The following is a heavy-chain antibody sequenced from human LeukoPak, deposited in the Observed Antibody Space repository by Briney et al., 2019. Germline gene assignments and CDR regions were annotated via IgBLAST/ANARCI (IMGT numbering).Heavy chain of an antibody. D-gene: IGHD5-18*01. Sequence: PSQTLSLTCTVSGGSISTGGYYWTWISPHPGKGLEWIGYIYNSGTTYYNPSLESRVTISGDTSKNQFSRKLNSVTAADTAVYYCARTAGWSYGFDYWGQGTLVTVSS. CDR1: GGSISTGGYY. V-gene: IGHV4-31*03. CDR3: ARTAGWSYGFDY. J-gene: IGHJ4*02. CDR2: IYNSGTT.